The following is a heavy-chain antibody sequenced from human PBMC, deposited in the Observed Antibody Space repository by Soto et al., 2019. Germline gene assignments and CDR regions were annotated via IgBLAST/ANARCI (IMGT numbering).Heavy chain of an antibody. CDR3: ARHRRVKYRDYYYYYGMDV. CDR1: GYSFTSYW. V-gene: IGHV5-51*01. J-gene: IGHJ6*02. CDR2: IYPGDSDT. D-gene: IGHD3-16*02. Sequence: PGESLKISCKGSGYSFTSYWIGWVRQMPGKGLEWMGIIYPGDSDTRYSPSFQGQVTISADKSISTAYLQWSSLKASDTAMYYCARHRRVKYRDYYYYYGMDVWGQGTTVTVSS.